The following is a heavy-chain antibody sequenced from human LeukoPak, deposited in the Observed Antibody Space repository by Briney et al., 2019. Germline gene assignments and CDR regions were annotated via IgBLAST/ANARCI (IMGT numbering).Heavy chain of an antibody. CDR3: ARAGVPAAGGYYYGMDV. Sequence: AGGSLRLSCAASGFTFSSYDMHWVRQATGKGLEWVSAIGTAGDTYYPGSVKGRFTISRENDKNSLYLQMNSLRAGDTGVYYCARAGVPAAGGYYYGMDVWGQGTTVTVSS. D-gene: IGHD2-2*01. J-gene: IGHJ6*02. CDR2: IGTAGDT. CDR1: GFTFSSYD. V-gene: IGHV3-13*01.